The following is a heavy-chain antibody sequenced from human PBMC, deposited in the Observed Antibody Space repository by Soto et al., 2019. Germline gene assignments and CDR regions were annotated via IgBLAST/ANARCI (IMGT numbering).Heavy chain of an antibody. CDR3: ARDLALVSSFRDTRYYYGMDV. CDR1: GFTFSSYG. V-gene: IGHV3-33*01. J-gene: IGHJ6*02. D-gene: IGHD6-6*01. CDR2: IWYDGSNK. Sequence: GGSLRLSCAASGFTFSSYGMHWVRQAPGKGLEWVAVIWYDGSNKYYADSVKGRFTISRDNSKNTLYLQMNSLRAEDTAVYYCARDLALVSSFRDTRYYYGMDVWGQGTTVTVSS.